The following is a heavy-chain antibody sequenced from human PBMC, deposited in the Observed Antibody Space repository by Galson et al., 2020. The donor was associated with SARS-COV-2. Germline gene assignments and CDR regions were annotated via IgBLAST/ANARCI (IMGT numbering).Heavy chain of an antibody. V-gene: IGHV3-11*01. D-gene: IGHD2-21*01. CDR1: GFTLSDIY. J-gene: IGHJ3*01. CDR3: ARGINIMYSYV. CDR2: ISTSGDDI. Sequence: GGSLRLSCAASGFTLSDIYMSWIRQAPAQGLEWLSYISTSGDDIQYADSVKGRFTISRDNAKNSLYLQMNSLRADDTAVYYCARGINIMYSYVWGQGTMVTVSS.